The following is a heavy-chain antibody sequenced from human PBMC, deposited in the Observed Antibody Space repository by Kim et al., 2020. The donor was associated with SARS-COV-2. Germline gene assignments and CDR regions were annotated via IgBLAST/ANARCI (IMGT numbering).Heavy chain of an antibody. Sequence: APVKGRFTISRDDSKNTLYLQMNSLTTEDTAVYYCTMEYSSSYSYYYGMDVWGQGTTVTVSS. CDR3: TMEYSSSYSYYYGMDV. V-gene: IGHV3-15*01. J-gene: IGHJ6*02. D-gene: IGHD6-6*01.